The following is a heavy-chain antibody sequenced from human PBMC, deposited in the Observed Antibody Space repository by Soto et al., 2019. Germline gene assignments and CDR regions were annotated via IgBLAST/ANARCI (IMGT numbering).Heavy chain of an antibody. CDR1: VGSISYQC. CDR3: ARLADTHNYYLNWFDP. D-gene: IGHD1-20*01. Sequence: SDTLSRTGTGSVGSISYQCWSWIRQPPGKGLEWIAYISYTGSTEYNPSLKSRVTISVDTSKNQFSLKLTSVTAADTAVYYCARLADTHNYYLNWFDPWGQGTLVTVPS. CDR2: ISYTGST. V-gene: IGHV4-59*08. J-gene: IGHJ5*02.